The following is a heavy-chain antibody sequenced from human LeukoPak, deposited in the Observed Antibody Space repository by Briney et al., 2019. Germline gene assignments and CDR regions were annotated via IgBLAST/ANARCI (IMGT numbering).Heavy chain of an antibody. CDR2: ISSGSSYI. CDR1: GFTFSSYT. J-gene: IGHJ4*02. CDR3: ATTPAG. Sequence: GESLRLSCAASGFTFSSYTRNWVRQAPGKGLEWVSSISSGSSYIYYADSVKGRFTISRDNAKNSLYLRMNSLRAEDTAVYYCATTPAGWGQGTLVTVSS. V-gene: IGHV3-21*01.